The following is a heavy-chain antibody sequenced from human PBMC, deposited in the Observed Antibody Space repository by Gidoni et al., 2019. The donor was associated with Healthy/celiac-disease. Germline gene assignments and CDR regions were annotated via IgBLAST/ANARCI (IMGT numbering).Heavy chain of an antibody. CDR2: ISGSGGST. J-gene: IGHJ4*02. Sequence: EVQLLESGGGLVQTGGSLRLSCAASGFTFRSYAMSWVRQAPGKGLEWVSVISGSGGSTYYADSVKGRFTISRDNSKNTLYLQMNSLRAEDTAVYYCAKDRGYSYGQGPFDYWGQGTLVTVSS. V-gene: IGHV3-23*01. CDR1: GFTFRSYA. D-gene: IGHD5-18*01. CDR3: AKDRGYSYGQGPFDY.